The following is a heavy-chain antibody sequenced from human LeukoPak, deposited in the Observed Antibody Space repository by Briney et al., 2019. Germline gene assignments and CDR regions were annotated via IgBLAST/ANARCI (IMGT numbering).Heavy chain of an antibody. CDR2: ISKTYSTI. J-gene: IGHJ4*02. CDR3: VSGSYLFDY. CDR1: GFTISDYY. V-gene: IGHV3-11*01. D-gene: IGHD1-26*01. Sequence: GGSLRLSCAASGFTISDYYMSWIRQAPGKGLEWVSYISKTYSTIYYADSVKGRFTISRDNAKNSLYLQMNSLRAEDTAVYYCVSGSYLFDYWGQGTLVTVSS.